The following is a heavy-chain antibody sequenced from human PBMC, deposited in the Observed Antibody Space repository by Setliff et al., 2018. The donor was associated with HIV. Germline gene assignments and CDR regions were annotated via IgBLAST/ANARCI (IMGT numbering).Heavy chain of an antibody. CDR1: GGSISGFH. Sequence: SETLSPTCTDSGGSISGFHWSWSRQSPGKGLEWIGYIYTGGSTNHKPSFNSRVTITLDTSKNQFSLRLTAVVATDAAGYDCARDDRCSGDTCYYYWGQGALVTVSS. D-gene: IGHD2-15*01. CDR2: IYTGGST. V-gene: IGHV4-4*08. CDR3: ARDDRCSGDTCYYY. J-gene: IGHJ4*02.